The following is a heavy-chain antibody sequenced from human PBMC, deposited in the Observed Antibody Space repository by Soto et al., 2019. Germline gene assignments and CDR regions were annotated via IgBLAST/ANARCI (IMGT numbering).Heavy chain of an antibody. Sequence: KASETLSLTCTVSGGSISSYYWSWIRQPAGKGLEWIGRIYTSGSTNYNPSLKSRVTMSVDTSKNQFSLKLSSVTAADTAVYYCARDSTYYYDSSGYYDYWGQGTLVTVSS. V-gene: IGHV4-4*07. CDR2: IYTSGST. CDR3: ARDSTYYYDSSGYYDY. CDR1: GGSISSYY. D-gene: IGHD3-22*01. J-gene: IGHJ4*02.